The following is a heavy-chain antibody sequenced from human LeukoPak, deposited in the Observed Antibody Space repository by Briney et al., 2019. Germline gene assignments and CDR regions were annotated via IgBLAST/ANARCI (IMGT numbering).Heavy chain of an antibody. D-gene: IGHD6-19*01. CDR3: ASSSGWYRPFDP. V-gene: IGHV3-74*01. CDR2: INSDGSST. J-gene: IGHJ5*02. Sequence: GGSLRLSCAASGFTFSSYWMRWVRQAPGKGLVWVSRINSDGSSTSYADSVKGRFTISRDNAKNTLYLQMNSLRAEDTAVYYCASSSGWYRPFDPWGQGSLVTVSS. CDR1: GFTFSSYW.